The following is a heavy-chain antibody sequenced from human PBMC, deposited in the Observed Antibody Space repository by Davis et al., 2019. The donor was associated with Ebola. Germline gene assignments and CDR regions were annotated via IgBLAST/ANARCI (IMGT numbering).Heavy chain of an antibody. CDR3: VGGYDPPRAYYYYGMDV. Sequence: SVKVSCKASGGTFSSYAISWVRQAPGQGLEWMGGIIPIFGTANYAQKFQGRVTITADESTSTAYMELSSLRSEDTAVYYCVGGYDPPRAYYYYGMDVWGQGTTVTVSS. CDR2: IIPIFGTA. J-gene: IGHJ6*02. D-gene: IGHD5-12*01. CDR1: GGTFSSYA. V-gene: IGHV1-69*13.